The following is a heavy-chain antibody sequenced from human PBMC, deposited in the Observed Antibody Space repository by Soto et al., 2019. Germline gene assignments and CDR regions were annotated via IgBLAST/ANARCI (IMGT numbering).Heavy chain of an antibody. CDR1: GYTFTSYY. D-gene: IGHD2-21*02. J-gene: IGHJ2*01. CDR3: ARNYCGGDCYYPHPYWYFDL. Sequence: ASVKVSCKASGYTFTSYYMHWVRQAPGQGLEWMGIINPSGGSTSYAQKFQGRVTMTRDTSTSTVYMELSSLRSEDTAVYYCARNYCGGDCYYPHPYWYFDLWGRGTLVTVSS. V-gene: IGHV1-46*01. CDR2: INPSGGST.